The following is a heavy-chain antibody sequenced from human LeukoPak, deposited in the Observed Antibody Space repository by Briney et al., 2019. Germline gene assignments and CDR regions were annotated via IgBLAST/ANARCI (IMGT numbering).Heavy chain of an antibody. CDR1: GGSTSSSSCD. Sequence: SETLSLTCTVPGGSTSSSSCDAGWIRQPPGKGLEWIGSIYYSGSTYYNPSLKSRVTISVDTSKNQFSLKLSSLTVADTAVYYCARLTPFYYYDSSGRDYYYMDVWGKGTTVTVSS. J-gene: IGHJ6*03. V-gene: IGHV4-39*01. CDR3: ARLTPFYYYDSSGRDYYYMDV. CDR2: IYYSGST. D-gene: IGHD3-22*01.